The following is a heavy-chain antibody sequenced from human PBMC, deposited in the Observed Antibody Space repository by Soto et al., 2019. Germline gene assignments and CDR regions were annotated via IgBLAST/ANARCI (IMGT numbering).Heavy chain of an antibody. CDR2: INHSGST. Sequence: PSETLSLTCAAYGGSFSGYYWSWIRQPPGKGLEWIGEINHSGSTNYNPSLKSRVTISVDTSKNQFSLKLSSVTAADTAVYYCARGGAARLDYYYGMDVWGQGTTVTVSS. V-gene: IGHV4-34*01. CDR1: GGSFSGYY. J-gene: IGHJ6*02. CDR3: ARGGAARLDYYYGMDV. D-gene: IGHD6-6*01.